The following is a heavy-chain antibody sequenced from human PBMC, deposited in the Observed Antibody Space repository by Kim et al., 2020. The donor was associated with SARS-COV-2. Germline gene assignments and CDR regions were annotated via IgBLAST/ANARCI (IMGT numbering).Heavy chain of an antibody. D-gene: IGHD5-12*01. J-gene: IGHJ6*02. CDR2: IIPIFGTA. CDR1: GGTFSSYA. Sequence: SVKVSCKASGGTFSSYAISWVRQAPGQGLEWMGGIIPIFGTANYAQKFQGRVTITADESTSTAYMELSSLRSEDTAVYYCARGGGGRDGYNYLVLGFYYYYGMDVWGQGTTVTVSS. CDR3: ARGGGGRDGYNYLVLGFYYYYGMDV. V-gene: IGHV1-69*13.